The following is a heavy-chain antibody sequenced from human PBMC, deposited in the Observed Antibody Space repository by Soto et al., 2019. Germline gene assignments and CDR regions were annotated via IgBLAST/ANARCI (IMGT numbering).Heavy chain of an antibody. Sequence: PGGSLRLSCAASGFTFSSYAMSWVRQAPGKGLEWVSAISGSGGSTYYADSVKGRFTISRDNSKNTLYLQMNSLRAEDTAVYYCAKDTMIVVVIVGGMDVWGQGTTVTAP. CDR3: AKDTMIVVVIVGGMDV. CDR2: ISGSGGST. V-gene: IGHV3-23*01. CDR1: GFTFSSYA. D-gene: IGHD3-22*01. J-gene: IGHJ6*02.